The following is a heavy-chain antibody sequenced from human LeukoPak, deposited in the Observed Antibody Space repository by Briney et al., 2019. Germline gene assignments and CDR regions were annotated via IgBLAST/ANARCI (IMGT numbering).Heavy chain of an antibody. CDR1: GYTFTGYY. J-gene: IGHJ4*02. Sequence: RASVKVSCKASGYTFTGYYMHWVRQAPGQGLEWMGWINPNSGGTNYAQKLQGWVTMTRDTSISTAYMELSRLRSDDTAVYYCARSGYYDYVWGSYPLDYWGQGTLVTVSS. D-gene: IGHD3-16*02. CDR3: ARSGYYDYVWGSYPLDY. V-gene: IGHV1-2*04. CDR2: INPNSGGT.